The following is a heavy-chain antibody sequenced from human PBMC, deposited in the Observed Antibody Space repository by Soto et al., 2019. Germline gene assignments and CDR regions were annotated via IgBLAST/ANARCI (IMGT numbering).Heavy chain of an antibody. CDR1: GFTFSSSW. CDR2: VNQDGREK. V-gene: IGHV3-7*01. CDR3: ARDFDF. J-gene: IGHJ4*02. Sequence: EVQLVESGGGLVQPGGSLRLSCAASGFTFSSSWMNWVRQAPGKGLEWVANVNQDGREKYYVDSVKGRFTISRDNAKNSLYLQMDSRSAEAPAVYYWARDFDFWGQGTLVTVS.